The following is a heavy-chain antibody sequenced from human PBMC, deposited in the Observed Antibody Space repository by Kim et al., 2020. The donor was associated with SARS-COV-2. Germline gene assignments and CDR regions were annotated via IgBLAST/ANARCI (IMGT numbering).Heavy chain of an antibody. V-gene: IGHV3-30*18. Sequence: GGSLRLSCAASGFTFSSYGMHWVRQAPGKGLEWVAVISYDGNYKYYADSVKGRFTISRDNSVNTLYLQMNSLRAEDTAMYYCAKSLSPYSSSWFFDYWGQGTLVTVSS. CDR3: AKSLSPYSSSWFFDY. CDR2: ISYDGNYK. CDR1: GFTFSSYG. D-gene: IGHD6-13*01. J-gene: IGHJ4*02.